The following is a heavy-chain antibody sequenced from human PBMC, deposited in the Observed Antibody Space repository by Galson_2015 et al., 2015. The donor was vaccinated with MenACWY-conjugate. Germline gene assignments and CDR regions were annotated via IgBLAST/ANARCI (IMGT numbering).Heavy chain of an antibody. V-gene: IGHV5-51*01. CDR2: IYPGDTYI. CDR3: TRRLIANFRDAFDF. D-gene: IGHD2-21*01. J-gene: IGHJ3*01. Sequence: SGAEVKKPGESLTISCQGSGYIFSTYWIARVRQMPGKGLEWMGMIYPGDTYIRNNPSFEGQVTMSVDKSISTAYLRWSSLKASDTAMYYCTRRLIANFRDAFDFWGQGTMVTVSS. CDR1: GYIFSTYW.